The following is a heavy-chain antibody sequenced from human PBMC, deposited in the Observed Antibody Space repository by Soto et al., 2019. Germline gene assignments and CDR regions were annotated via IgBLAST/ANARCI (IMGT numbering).Heavy chain of an antibody. V-gene: IGHV3-48*03. Sequence: EVQLVESGGGLVQPGGSLRLSCAASGFTFSSYEMNWVRQAPGKGLEWVSYISSSGSTIYYADSVKGRFTISRDNAKNSLYLHMNSLRAEDTAVYYCARVFISGVMYWKYQDYWGQGTLVTVSS. CDR2: ISSSGSTI. CDR1: GFTFSSYE. D-gene: IGHD2-8*02. CDR3: ARVFISGVMYWKYQDY. J-gene: IGHJ4*02.